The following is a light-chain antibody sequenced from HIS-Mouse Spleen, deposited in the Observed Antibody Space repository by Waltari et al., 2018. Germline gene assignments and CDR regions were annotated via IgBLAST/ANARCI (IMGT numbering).Light chain of an antibody. Sequence: QSALTQPASVSGSPGQSITISCTGTSSDVGSYNLVSWYQQHPGKAPKLMIYEGRKRPSGVSNRFSVSKAGNTASLTISGLQAEDEADYYCCSYAGSSTWVFGGGTKLTVL. CDR1: SSDVGSYNL. J-gene: IGLJ3*02. CDR3: CSYAGSSTWV. CDR2: EGR. V-gene: IGLV2-23*01.